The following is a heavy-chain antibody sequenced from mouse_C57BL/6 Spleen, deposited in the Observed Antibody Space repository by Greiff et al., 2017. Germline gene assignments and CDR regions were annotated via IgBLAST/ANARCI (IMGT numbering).Heavy chain of an antibody. Sequence: QVQLKQPGAELVKPGASVKLSCKASGYTFTSYWMHWVKQRPGRGLEWIGRIDPNRGGTTYNEQFKSKATLTVDKPSSTAYMQLSSRTSEDSAVYYCAMSLSSGYPFDYWGQGTLVTVSA. D-gene: IGHD3-2*02. J-gene: IGHJ3*01. CDR3: AMSLSSGYPFDY. CDR1: GYTFTSYW. CDR2: IDPNRGGT. V-gene: IGHV1-72*01.